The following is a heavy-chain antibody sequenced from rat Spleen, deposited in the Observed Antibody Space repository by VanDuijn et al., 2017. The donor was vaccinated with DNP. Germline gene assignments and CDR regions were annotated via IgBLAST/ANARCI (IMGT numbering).Heavy chain of an antibody. CDR3: ARRDTFYYFDY. CDR1: GFTFSDYS. J-gene: IGHJ2*01. V-gene: IGHV5S10*01. D-gene: IGHD2-2*01. CDR2: IVYDGSSS. Sequence: EVQLVESGGGLVQPGRSLKLSCAASGFTFSDYSMAWVRQAPKKGLEWVATIVYDGSSSYYGDSVTGRFAISRDNAKSTLYLQMDSLRSEETATYYCARRDTFYYFDYWGQGVMVTVSS.